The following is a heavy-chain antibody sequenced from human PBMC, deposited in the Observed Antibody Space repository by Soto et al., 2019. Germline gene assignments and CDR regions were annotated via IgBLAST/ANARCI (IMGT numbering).Heavy chain of an antibody. Sequence: QVQLVQSGTEVKKPGSSVAVSCQASAGTFNNHSLSWVRQAPGQGLERMGRSIPILGRADYSQKFQGRLTLTVDKSTSTADMELSILSSEDTAVYYCVIELGYFDFWGQGTLVSVSS. D-gene: IGHD2-15*01. V-gene: IGHV1-69*02. CDR2: SIPILGRA. J-gene: IGHJ4*02. CDR3: VIELGYFDF. CDR1: AGTFNNHS.